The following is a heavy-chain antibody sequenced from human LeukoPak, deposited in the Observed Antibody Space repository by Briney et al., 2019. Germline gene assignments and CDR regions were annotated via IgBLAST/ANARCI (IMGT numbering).Heavy chain of an antibody. V-gene: IGHV1-8*01. CDR1: GYTFTSYD. CDR2: MNPNSGNT. CDR3: ARYCSGGSCYLYGMDV. J-gene: IGHJ6*02. Sequence: ASVKVYCKASGYTFTSYDINWVRQATGQGLEWMGWMNPNSGNTGYAQKFQGRVTMTRNTSISTAYMELSSLRSEDTAVYYCARYCSGGSCYLYGMDVWGQGTTVTVSS. D-gene: IGHD2-15*01.